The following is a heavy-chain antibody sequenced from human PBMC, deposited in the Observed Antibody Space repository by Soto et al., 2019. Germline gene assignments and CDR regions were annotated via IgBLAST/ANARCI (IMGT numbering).Heavy chain of an antibody. CDR2: ISSSGSTI. D-gene: IGHD3-22*01. CDR3: ARDLSSGYDV. J-gene: IGHJ4*02. CDR1: GFTFSSYE. Sequence: PGGSLRLSCAASGFTFSSYEMNWVRQAPGKGLEWVSYISSSGSTIYYADSVKGRFTISRDNAKNSLYLQMNSLRAEDTAVYYCARDLSSGYDVWGQGTLVTVSS. V-gene: IGHV3-48*03.